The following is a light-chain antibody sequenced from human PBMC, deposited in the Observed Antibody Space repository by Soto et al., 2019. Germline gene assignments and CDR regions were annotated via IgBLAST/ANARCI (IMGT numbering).Light chain of an antibody. V-gene: IGKV3-11*01. CDR1: HIVSTY. Sequence: EIVLTQSPAALSLSPRERNNLSCRASHIVSTYLVWYQQKPGQAPRLLIYDASNRATGIPARFSGSGSGTDFTLTISSLGPEDFAVYYCQQRSSWPRTFGQGTKVDIK. CDR3: QQRSSWPRT. CDR2: DAS. J-gene: IGKJ1*01.